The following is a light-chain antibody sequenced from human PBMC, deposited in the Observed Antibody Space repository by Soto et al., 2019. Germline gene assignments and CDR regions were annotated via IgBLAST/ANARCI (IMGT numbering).Light chain of an antibody. Sequence: EIVMTQSPATLSVSPRERATLSCRASQRISSNLAWYQQKPGQAPRLLIYGASTRATGIPARFSGSGSGKEFTLTISSLPYEDFAVYYCQQYNNWPRTFGQGTKVDI. CDR1: QRISSN. CDR2: GAS. CDR3: QQYNNWPRT. J-gene: IGKJ1*01. V-gene: IGKV3-15*01.